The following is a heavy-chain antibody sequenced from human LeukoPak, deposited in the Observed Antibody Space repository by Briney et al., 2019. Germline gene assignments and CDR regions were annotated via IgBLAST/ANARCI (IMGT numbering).Heavy chain of an antibody. Sequence: PGGSLRLSCAAGESTFSSYAMSWVRQAPGKGLEWVSGISGSGGITFYADSVKGRFTISRDNSKNTLYLQMNSLRAEDAAVYYCAKDRVAFGGADAFDMWGQGTMVTVS. CDR3: AKDRVAFGGADAFDM. J-gene: IGHJ3*02. D-gene: IGHD3-16*01. V-gene: IGHV3-23*01. CDR2: ISGSGGIT. CDR1: ESTFSSYA.